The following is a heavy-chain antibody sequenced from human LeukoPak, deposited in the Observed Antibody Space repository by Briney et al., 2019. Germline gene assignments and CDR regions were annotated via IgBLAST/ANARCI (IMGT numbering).Heavy chain of an antibody. Sequence: SETLSLTCAVSGYSISSGYYWGWIRQPPGKGLEWIGSIYHSGSTYYNPSLRSRVTISVDTSKNQFSLKLSSVTAADTAVYYCARAPVLRFLDPASYYYYYYMDVWGKGTTVTVSS. CDR2: IYHSGST. V-gene: IGHV4-38-2*01. D-gene: IGHD3-3*01. J-gene: IGHJ6*03. CDR1: GYSISSGYY. CDR3: ARAPVLRFLDPASYYYYYYMDV.